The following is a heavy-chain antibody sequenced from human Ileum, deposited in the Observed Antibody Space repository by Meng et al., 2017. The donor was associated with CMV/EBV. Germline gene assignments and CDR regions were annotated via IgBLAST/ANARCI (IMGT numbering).Heavy chain of an antibody. V-gene: IGHV3-15*01. J-gene: IGHJ6*02. CDR2: IKSKTDGGTT. CDR1: GFTFSNAW. Sequence: GESLKISCAASGFTFSNAWMSWVRQAPGKGLEWVGRIKSKTDGGTTDYAAPVKGRFTISRDDSKNTLYLQMNSLKTEDTAVYYCTTLIVTIFGDYYGMDVWGQGTTVTVSS. D-gene: IGHD3-3*01. CDR3: TTLIVTIFGDYYGMDV.